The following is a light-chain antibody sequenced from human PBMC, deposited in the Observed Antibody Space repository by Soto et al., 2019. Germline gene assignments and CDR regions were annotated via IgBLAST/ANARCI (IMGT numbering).Light chain of an antibody. V-gene: IGKV3-20*01. CDR1: QSVSSSY. CDR3: QQYVSSPLT. CDR2: GAS. Sequence: EIVLTQSPGTLSLSPGERATLSCRASQSVSSSYLAWYQQKPGQAPRLLIYGASNRATGIPARFSGSGSGTDFTLTISRLEPEDFAVYYCQQYVSSPLTFGGGTKVDIK. J-gene: IGKJ4*01.